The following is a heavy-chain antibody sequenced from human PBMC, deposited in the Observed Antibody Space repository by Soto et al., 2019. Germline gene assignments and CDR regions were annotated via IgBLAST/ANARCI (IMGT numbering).Heavy chain of an antibody. CDR3: AREVGYGDFSAALLD. Sequence: SVKVSCKASGGTFSSHSINWVRQAPGQGLEWMGGIITLFGTSNYAQNFQGRVTITADQSTSTAYMELNSLTSDDTAVYYCAREVGYGDFSAALLDWGQGTLVTAPQ. CDR1: GGTFSSHS. D-gene: IGHD2-21*02. CDR2: IITLFGTS. J-gene: IGHJ4*02. V-gene: IGHV1-69*13.